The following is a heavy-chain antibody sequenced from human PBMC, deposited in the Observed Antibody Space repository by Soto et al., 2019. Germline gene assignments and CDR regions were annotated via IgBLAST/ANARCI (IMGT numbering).Heavy chain of an antibody. Sequence: TLSLTCTVSGGSISSYYWSWIRQPPGKALEWLALFYWDDDKRYSPSLKSRLTITKDTSKNQVVLTMTNMDPVDTATYYCALQASNSNYYYGLDVWGQGTTVTGAS. CDR3: ALQASNSNYYYGLDV. CDR2: FYWDDDK. J-gene: IGHJ6*02. D-gene: IGHD4-4*01. V-gene: IGHV2-5*08. CDR1: GGSISSYYW.